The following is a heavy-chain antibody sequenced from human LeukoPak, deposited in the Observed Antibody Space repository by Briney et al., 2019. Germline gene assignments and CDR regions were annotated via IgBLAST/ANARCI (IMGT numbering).Heavy chain of an antibody. D-gene: IGHD3-10*01. CDR1: GGSISSYY. Sequence: SETLSLTCTVSGGSISSYYWSWIRQPPGKGPEWIGYIYYSGSTNYNPSLKSRVTISVDTSKNQFSLKLSAVTTADTAVYYCAREEGSNWFDPWGQGTLVTVSS. J-gene: IGHJ5*02. V-gene: IGHV4-59*01. CDR2: IYYSGST. CDR3: AREEGSNWFDP.